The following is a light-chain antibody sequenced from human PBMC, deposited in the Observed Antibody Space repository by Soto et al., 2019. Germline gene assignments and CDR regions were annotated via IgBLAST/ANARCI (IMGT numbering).Light chain of an antibody. CDR1: SSDVGGYNY. CDR3: GSYAGSSTPYV. V-gene: IGLV2-14*03. J-gene: IGLJ1*01. Sequence: QSALTQPASVSGSPGQSITISCTGTSSDVGGYNYVSWYRQHPGEVPQLMIYDVSNRPSGISNRFSGSKSGNTASLTISGLQAEDEADYYCGSYAGSSTPYVFGTGTKVTVL. CDR2: DVS.